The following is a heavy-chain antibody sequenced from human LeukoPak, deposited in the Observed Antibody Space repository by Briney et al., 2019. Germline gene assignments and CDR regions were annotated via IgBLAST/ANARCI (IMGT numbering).Heavy chain of an antibody. CDR3: ARVERAYYYGSGSYDV. V-gene: IGHV3-30*04. J-gene: IGHJ4*02. CDR1: GFTFSSYA. Sequence: PGGSLRLSCAASGFTFSSYAMHWVRQAPGKGLEWVAVISYDGSNKYYADSVKGRFTISRDNSKTTLYLQMNSLRAEDTAVYYCARVERAYYYGSGSYDVWGQGTLVTVSS. CDR2: ISYDGSNK. D-gene: IGHD3-10*01.